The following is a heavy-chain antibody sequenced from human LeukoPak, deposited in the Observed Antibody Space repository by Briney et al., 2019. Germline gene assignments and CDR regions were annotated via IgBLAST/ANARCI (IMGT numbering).Heavy chain of an antibody. J-gene: IGHJ6*03. CDR3: ARVGGGQLVRKDYYYMDV. CDR1: GFGLSVLS. CDR2: ISAYNGNT. D-gene: IGHD6-6*01. Sequence: ASVKVSCKISGFGLSVLSIYWMRQAPGKGLEWMGWISAYNGNTNYAQKLQGRVTMTTDTSTSTAYMELRSLRSDDTAVYYCARVGGGQLVRKDYYYMDVWGKGTTVTVSS. V-gene: IGHV1-18*01.